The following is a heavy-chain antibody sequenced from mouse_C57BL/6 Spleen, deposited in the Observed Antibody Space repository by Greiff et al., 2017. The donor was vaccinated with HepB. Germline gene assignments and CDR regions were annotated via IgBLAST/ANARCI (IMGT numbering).Heavy chain of an antibody. CDR2: IYPSDSET. CDR1: GYTFTSYW. CDR3: ARRIYYGSSPYYFDY. D-gene: IGHD1-1*01. Sequence: VQLQQPGAELVRPGSSVKLSCKASGYTFTSYWMDWVKQRPGQGLEWIGNIYPSDSETHYNQKFKDKATLTVDKSSSTAYMQLSSLTSEDSAVYYCARRIYYGSSPYYFDYWGQGTTLTVSS. J-gene: IGHJ2*01. V-gene: IGHV1-61*01.